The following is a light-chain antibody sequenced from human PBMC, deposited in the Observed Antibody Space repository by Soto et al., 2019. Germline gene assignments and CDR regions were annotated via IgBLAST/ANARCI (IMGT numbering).Light chain of an antibody. CDR1: QSINDK. CDR2: CAS. Sequence: EILMTQSPDTLSVSPGERATLSCRASQSINDKLAWYQQRPGQAPRLLVYCASTMASNVPARFSGSGSGPDFTLTISSLQSEDFAVYYCQQYHIWPPLTFGGGTRVEIK. CDR3: QQYHIWPPLT. J-gene: IGKJ4*01. V-gene: IGKV3-15*01.